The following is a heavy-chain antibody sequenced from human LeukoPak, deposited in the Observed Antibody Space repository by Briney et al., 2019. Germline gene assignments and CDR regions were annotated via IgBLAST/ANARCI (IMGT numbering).Heavy chain of an antibody. D-gene: IGHD1-14*01. J-gene: IGHJ4*02. CDR3: ARARIDY. CDR2: IKDDGSEK. Sequence: GGSLRLSCVGSGFTFSSCWMTWVRQAPGKGLEWVANIKDDGSEKYSVGSVKGRFTISRDNAKNSLYLQMSSLRAEDTAVYYCARARIDYWGQGTLVTVSS. CDR1: GFTFSSCW. V-gene: IGHV3-7*04.